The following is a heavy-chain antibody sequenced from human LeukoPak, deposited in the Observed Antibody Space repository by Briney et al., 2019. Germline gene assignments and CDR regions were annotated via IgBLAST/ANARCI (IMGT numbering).Heavy chain of an antibody. D-gene: IGHD3-16*02. V-gene: IGHV3-21*01. CDR1: GFTFSSYS. CDR2: ISSSSSYI. J-gene: IGHJ3*02. Sequence: GRSLRLSCAASGFTFSSYSMNWVRQAPGKGLEWVSSISSSSSYIYYADSVKGRFTISRDNSKNTLYLQMNSLRAEDTAVYYCARDLGYYDYVWGSYRYDAFDIWGQGTMVTVSS. CDR3: ARDLGYYDYVWGSYRYDAFDI.